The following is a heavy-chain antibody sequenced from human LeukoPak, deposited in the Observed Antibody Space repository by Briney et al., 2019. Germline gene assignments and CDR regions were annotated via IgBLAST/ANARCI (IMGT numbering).Heavy chain of an antibody. V-gene: IGHV3-30*18. CDR3: AKVKGFWNRMRAFDI. D-gene: IGHD3-3*01. CDR1: GFTFSSYG. CDR2: ISYDGSNK. Sequence: PGRSLRLSCAASGFTFSSYGMHWVRQAPGKGLEWVAVISYDGSNKYYADSVKGRFTISRDNSKNTLYLQMNSLRAEDTAVYYCAKVKGFWNRMRAFDIWGQGTMVTVSS. J-gene: IGHJ3*02.